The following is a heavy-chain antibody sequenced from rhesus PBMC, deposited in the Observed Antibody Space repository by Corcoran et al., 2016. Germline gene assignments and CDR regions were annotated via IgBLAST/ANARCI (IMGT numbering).Heavy chain of an antibody. V-gene: IGHV1-111*02. D-gene: IGHD4-23*01. J-gene: IGHJ4*01. CDR2: VDPEDGEA. Sequence: EVQLVQSGAEVKKPGASVKFSCKAAGYTFTDYYLHGMRQAPGKGLEWMGRVDPEDGEAIHAQKFQDRSPSTADTSTDTAYMELSSLRSEDTAVYYCATHLYSNYFDYWGQGVLVTVSS. CDR3: ATHLYSNYFDY. CDR1: GYTFTDYY.